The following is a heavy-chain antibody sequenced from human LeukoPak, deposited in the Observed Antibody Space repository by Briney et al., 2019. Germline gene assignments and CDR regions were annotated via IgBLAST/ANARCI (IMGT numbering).Heavy chain of an antibody. CDR1: GFTFSSYA. V-gene: IGHV3-23*01. J-gene: IGHJ4*02. Sequence: PGGSLRLSCAASGFTFSSYAMSWVRQAPGKGLEWVSAISGSGGSTYYADSVKGRFTISRDNSKNTLYLQMNSLRAEDTAVYYCAKSTVGYCDSSGYANWGQGTLVTVSS. D-gene: IGHD3-22*01. CDR3: AKSTVGYCDSSGYAN. CDR2: ISGSGGST.